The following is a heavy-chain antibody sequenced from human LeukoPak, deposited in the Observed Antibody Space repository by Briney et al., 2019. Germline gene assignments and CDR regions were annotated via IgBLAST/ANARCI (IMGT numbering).Heavy chain of an antibody. D-gene: IGHD3-3*01. CDR1: GFTFDDYG. V-gene: IGHV3-20*04. J-gene: IGHJ4*02. Sequence: PGGSLRLSCAASGFTFDDYGTSWVRQAPGKGLEWVSGINWNGGSTGYADSLKGRFTISRDNAKNSLYLQMNSLRAEDTALYYCARGLLNDFWSGIPGDWGQGTLVTVSS. CDR3: ARGLLNDFWSGIPGD. CDR2: INWNGGST.